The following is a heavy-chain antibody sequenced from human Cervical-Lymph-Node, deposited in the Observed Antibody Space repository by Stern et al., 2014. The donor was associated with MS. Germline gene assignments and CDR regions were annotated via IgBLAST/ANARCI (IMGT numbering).Heavy chain of an antibody. V-gene: IGHV4-30-4*01. CDR3: ARDGSGSYPYYYYGMDV. Sequence: QLQLQESGPGLVKPSQTLSLTCTVSGGSISRGDYYWSWIRQPPGKGLEWIGYIYYRGNTYYNPSLKGRVTISLDTSKNQFSLKLNSVTAADTAVYYCARDGSGSYPYYYYGMDVWGQGTTVTVSS. D-gene: IGHD3-10*01. J-gene: IGHJ6*02. CDR2: IYYRGNT. CDR1: GGSISRGDYY.